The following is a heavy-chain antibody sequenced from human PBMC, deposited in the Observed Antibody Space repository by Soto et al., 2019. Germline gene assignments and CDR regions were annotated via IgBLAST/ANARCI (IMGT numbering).Heavy chain of an antibody. V-gene: IGHV3-30*18. D-gene: IGHD2-21*02. Sequence: QVQLVESGGGVVQPGRSLRLSCAASGFTFSSYGMHWVRQAPGKGLEWVAVISYDGSNKYYADSVKGRFTISRDNSKNTLYLQMNSLRAEDTAVYYCAKDAYCGGGCYSPAFDYWGQGTLVTVSS. CDR1: GFTFSSYG. CDR2: ISYDGSNK. CDR3: AKDAYCGGGCYSPAFDY. J-gene: IGHJ4*02.